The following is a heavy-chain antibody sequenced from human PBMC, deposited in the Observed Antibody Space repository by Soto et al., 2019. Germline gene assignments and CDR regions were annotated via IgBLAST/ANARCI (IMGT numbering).Heavy chain of an antibody. V-gene: IGHV1-2*02. CDR3: ARDLPVDGPDNYAMDV. CDR2: INPNSSGT. J-gene: IGHJ6*02. CDR1: GYSLRGNY. Sequence: ASVKVSCKASGYSLRGNYIHWVRQTPGQGLEWMGWINPNSSGTVYAQKFQGRVAMTRDTSLTTVYMQLNRLTSDDSAVYYCARDLPVDGPDNYAMDVWGQGTTVTVSS. D-gene: IGHD2-2*01.